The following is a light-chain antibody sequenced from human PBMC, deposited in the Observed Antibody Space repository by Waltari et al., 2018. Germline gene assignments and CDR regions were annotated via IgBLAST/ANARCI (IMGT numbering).Light chain of an antibody. Sequence: DIQMTQSPSTLSASVGDTVTITCRASQTIITWLAWYQQKPGKAPKHLIYDASTWESGVPARFSGSGSGTEFTLTISSLQPLDVAVYYYQQYNTDPWTFGQGTQVEI. CDR2: DAS. CDR3: QQYNTDPWT. J-gene: IGKJ1*01. CDR1: QTIITW. V-gene: IGKV1-5*01.